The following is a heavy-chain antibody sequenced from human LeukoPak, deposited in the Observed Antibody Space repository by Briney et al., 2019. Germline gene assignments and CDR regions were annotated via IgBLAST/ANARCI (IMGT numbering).Heavy chain of an antibody. J-gene: IGHJ4*02. CDR2: MNPNSGNT. CDR1: GYTFTSYD. V-gene: IGHV1-8*03. D-gene: IGHD3-16*01. Sequence: ASVKVSCKASGYTFTSYDINWVRQATGQGLEWMGWMNPNSGNTGYAQKFQGRVTITRNTSISTAYMELSSLRSEDTAVYSCARADYGGGDYFDYWGQGTLVTVSS. CDR3: ARADYGGGDYFDY.